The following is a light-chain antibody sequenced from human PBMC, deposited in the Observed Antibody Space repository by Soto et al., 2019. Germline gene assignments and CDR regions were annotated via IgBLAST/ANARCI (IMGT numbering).Light chain of an antibody. CDR3: CSSGARPTDV. CDR2: EVN. J-gene: IGLJ1*01. V-gene: IGLV2-23*02. Sequence: QSVLTQRASVSGSHGQSISISCTGTSSNVGSYKLVSWYQQHPGKAPKLMIFEVNKRPSGVSNRFSGSKSGNTASLTISGLKVEDEADYYCCSSGARPTDVFGTGTKVTGL. CDR1: SSNVGSYKL.